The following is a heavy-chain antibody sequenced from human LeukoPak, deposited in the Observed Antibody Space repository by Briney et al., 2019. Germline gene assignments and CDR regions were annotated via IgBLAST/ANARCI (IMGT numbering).Heavy chain of an antibody. CDR2: INPSGGT. Sequence: GASVTVSCKASGYTFSIYNMHWVRQAPGQGLEWMGIINPSGGTSYAQKLQGRITMTRDTSTSTLLMELSSLRSEDTAVYYCAREGVAGTGLDYWGQGTLVTVSS. D-gene: IGHD6-13*01. CDR3: AREGVAGTGLDY. CDR1: GYTFSIYN. J-gene: IGHJ4*02. V-gene: IGHV1-46*01.